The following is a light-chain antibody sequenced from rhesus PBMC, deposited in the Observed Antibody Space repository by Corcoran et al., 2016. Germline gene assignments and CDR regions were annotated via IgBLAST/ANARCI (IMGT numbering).Light chain of an antibody. CDR3: CSYAGSYTFI. V-gene: IGLV2-32*01. Sequence: QAALTQPRSVSGSPGQSVTISCTGTSSDIGGYNYVSWYQQHPGTAPKLMIYEVSQRPSGVSDRFSVSKSVNTASLTISGLQDEDEADYYCCSYAGSYTFIFGAGTQLTVL. CDR1: SSDIGGYNY. CDR2: EVS. J-gene: IGLJ1*01.